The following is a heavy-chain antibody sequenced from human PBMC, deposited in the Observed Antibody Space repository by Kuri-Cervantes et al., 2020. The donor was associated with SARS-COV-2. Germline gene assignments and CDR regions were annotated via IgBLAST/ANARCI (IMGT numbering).Heavy chain of an antibody. CDR1: GFTFSSYA. J-gene: IGHJ6*02. V-gene: IGHV3-23*01. CDR2: ISGSGGST. CDR3: ARDSEGKYDLWSGYQYDYFYGMDV. D-gene: IGHD3/OR15-3a*01. Sequence: GGSLRLSCAASGFTFSSYAMSWVRQAPGKGLEWVSAISGSGGSTYYADSVKGRFTISRDNSKNTLYLQMNSLRAEDTAVYYCARDSEGKYDLWSGYQYDYFYGMDVWGQGTAVTVSS.